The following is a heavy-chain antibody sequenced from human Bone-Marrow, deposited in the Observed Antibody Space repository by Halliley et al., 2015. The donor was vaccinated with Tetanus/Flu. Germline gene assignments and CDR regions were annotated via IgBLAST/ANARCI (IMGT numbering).Heavy chain of an antibody. CDR1: GGSISSYY. V-gene: IGHV4-59*01. CDR3: ARHMIRGVINWHFDL. Sequence: TLSLTCTLSGGSISSYYWSWIRQPPGKSLEWIGYAYYTGHTNYSPSLKSRVTISVDTSENHFSLHLGSVTAADTAVYYCARHMIRGVINWHFDLWGPGALVTVS. D-gene: IGHD3-10*01. J-gene: IGHJ2*01. CDR2: AYYTGHT.